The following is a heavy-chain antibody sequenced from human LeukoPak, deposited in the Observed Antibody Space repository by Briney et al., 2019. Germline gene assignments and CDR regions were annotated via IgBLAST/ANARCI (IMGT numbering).Heavy chain of an antibody. CDR3: ARDSPRRGGDYRLDY. Sequence: SVKVSCKASGGTFSSYAISWVRQAPGQGLEWMGGIIPIFGTANYAQKFQGRVTITADKSTSTAYMELSSRRSEDTAVYYCARDSPRRGGDYRLDYWGQGTLVTVSS. D-gene: IGHD2-21*02. J-gene: IGHJ4*02. CDR1: GGTFSSYA. CDR2: IIPIFGTA. V-gene: IGHV1-69*06.